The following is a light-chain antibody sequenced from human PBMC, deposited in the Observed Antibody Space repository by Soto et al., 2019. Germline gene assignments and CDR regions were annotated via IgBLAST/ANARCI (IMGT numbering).Light chain of an antibody. CDR1: SSAVGGYNY. J-gene: IGLJ3*02. V-gene: IGLV2-14*01. Sequence: QSALTQPASVSGSPGQSITISCTGTSSAVGGYNYVSWYQQHPGKAPKLMIYDVTNRPSGVSNRFSGSKSGNTASLTISGLQAEDEADYYCSSYTSSSTPLVFGGGTQLTVL. CDR2: DVT. CDR3: SSYTSSSTPLV.